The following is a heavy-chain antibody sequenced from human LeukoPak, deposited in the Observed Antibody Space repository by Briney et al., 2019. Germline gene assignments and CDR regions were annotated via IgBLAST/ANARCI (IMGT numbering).Heavy chain of an antibody. CDR1: GYTFTNYW. CDR2: IYPGDSET. CDR3: TRRDY. Sequence: GESLKISCKGSGYTFTNYWIAWVRQMPGKGLEWMGIIYPGDSETRYSPSFQDQVIISADKSINIAYLQWSSLKASDTAMYYCTRRDYXGQGTLVTVSS. J-gene: IGHJ4*02. V-gene: IGHV5-51*01.